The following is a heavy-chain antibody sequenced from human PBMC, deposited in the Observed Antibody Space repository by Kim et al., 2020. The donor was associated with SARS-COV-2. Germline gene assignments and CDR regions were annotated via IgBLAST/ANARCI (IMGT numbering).Heavy chain of an antibody. CDR3: ASAIYGDYVYYGMDV. D-gene: IGHD4-17*01. CDR2: IIPIFGTA. V-gene: IGHV1-69*13. CDR1: GGTFSSYA. Sequence: SVKVSCKASGGTFSSYAISWVRQAPGQGLEWMGGIIPIFGTANYAQKFQGRVTITADESTSTAYMELSSLRSEDTAVYYCASAIYGDYVYYGMDVWGQGTTVTVSS. J-gene: IGHJ6*02.